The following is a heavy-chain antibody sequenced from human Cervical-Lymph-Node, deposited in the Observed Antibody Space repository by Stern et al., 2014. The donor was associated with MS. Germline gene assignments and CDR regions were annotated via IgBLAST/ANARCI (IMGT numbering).Heavy chain of an antibody. Sequence: QVQLVQSEAEVKKPGVSVKVSCKVSGYSLSEISMHWVRQAPGKGLEWMGGFDTENDETVYAQNFQGRLTMTEDTSTDTAYMELSSLRSEDTAVYYCAGGGGTIDIWGQGTPVIVSS. V-gene: IGHV1-24*01. CDR2: FDTENDET. D-gene: IGHD1-26*01. CDR3: AGGGGTIDI. CDR1: GYSLSEIS. J-gene: IGHJ3*02.